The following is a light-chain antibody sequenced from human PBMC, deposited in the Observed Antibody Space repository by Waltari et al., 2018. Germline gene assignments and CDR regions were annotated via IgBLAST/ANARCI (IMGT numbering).Light chain of an antibody. CDR3: QSYDRDLNAVL. V-gene: IGLV1-40*01. CDR2: RDD. Sequence: QSVLTQPPSVSGAPGQSVTISCTGSSSNIGAGYDVHRYQQIPGSAPIVLIYRDDNRPSGVPCLFSGSKSGTSASLSVTVLHSEDEADYFCQSYDRDLNAVLFGGGTKLTVL. CDR1: SSNIGAGYD. J-gene: IGLJ3*02.